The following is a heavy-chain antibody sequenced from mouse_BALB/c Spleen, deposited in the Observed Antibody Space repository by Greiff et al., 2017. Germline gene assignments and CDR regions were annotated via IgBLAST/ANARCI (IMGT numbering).Heavy chain of an antibody. CDR1: GYTFTSYR. J-gene: IGHJ3*01. CDR2: INPSTGYT. Sequence: QVQLKQSGAELAKPGASVKMSCKASGYTFTSYRMHWVKQRPGQGLEWIGYINPSTGYTEYNQKFKDKATLTADKSSSTAYMQLSSLTSEDSAVYYCASYYGYVKFAYWGQGTLVTVSA. CDR3: ASYYGYVKFAY. V-gene: IGHV1-4*01. D-gene: IGHD1-2*01.